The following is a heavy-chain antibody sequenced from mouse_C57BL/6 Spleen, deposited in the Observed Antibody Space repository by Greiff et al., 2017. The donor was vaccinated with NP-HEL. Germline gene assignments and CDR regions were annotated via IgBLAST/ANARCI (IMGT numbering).Heavy chain of an antibody. CDR2: ISSGGSYT. Sequence: EVKVVESGGDLVKPGGSLKLSCAASGFTFSSYGMSWVRQTPDKRLEWVATISSGGSYTYYPDSVKGRFTISRDNAKNTLYLQMSSLKSEDTAMYYCARYGYDWYFDVWGTGTTVTVSS. D-gene: IGHD2-2*01. CDR1: GFTFSSYG. CDR3: ARYGYDWYFDV. J-gene: IGHJ1*03. V-gene: IGHV5-6*01.